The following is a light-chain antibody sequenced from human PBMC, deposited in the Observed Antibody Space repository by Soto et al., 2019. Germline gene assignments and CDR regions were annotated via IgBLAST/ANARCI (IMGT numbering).Light chain of an antibody. Sequence: EIVLTQSPATLSLSPGERATLSCRASQSVSGYLAWYQQKPGQAPRVLIYDTSNRATGVRARFSGSGSGTDFTLTISSLEPEDFAVYYCQQRSNWPRTFGQGTKVEVK. CDR3: QQRSNWPRT. V-gene: IGKV3-11*01. J-gene: IGKJ1*01. CDR2: DTS. CDR1: QSVSGY.